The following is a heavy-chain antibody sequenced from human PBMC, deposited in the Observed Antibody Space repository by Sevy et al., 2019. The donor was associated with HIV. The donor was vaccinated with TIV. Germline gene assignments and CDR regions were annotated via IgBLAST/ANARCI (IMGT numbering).Heavy chain of an antibody. CDR3: ARDSYYYDYHSSYRPPDY. V-gene: IGHV1-18*01. D-gene: IGHD3-22*01. Sequence: ASVKVSCKASGYNFNTYGITWVRQAPGQGLEWVGWIGVNNGKTNYAARLQARISMTADTSTSTVYMELRTLTSDDTSMYFCARDSYYYDYHSSYRPPDYWGQGTLVTVSS. J-gene: IGHJ4*02. CDR2: IGVNNGKT. CDR1: GYNFNTYG.